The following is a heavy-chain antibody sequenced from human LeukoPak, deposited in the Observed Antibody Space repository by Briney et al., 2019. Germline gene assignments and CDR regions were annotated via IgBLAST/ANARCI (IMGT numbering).Heavy chain of an antibody. J-gene: IGHJ5*02. CDR2: VSDRGGA. V-gene: IGHV4-59*12. CDR3: ARGRLSSGHYHRPGGFDP. CDR1: GVSLSDSY. D-gene: IGHD3-22*01. Sequence: RPSETLSLTCSVSGVSLSDSYWSWIRQSPGKAMEWIGYVSDRGGASYNPSLKGRVTISVDTSKNQFSLKLSSVTAADTAVYYCARGRLSSGHYHRPGGFDPWGQGTLVTVSS.